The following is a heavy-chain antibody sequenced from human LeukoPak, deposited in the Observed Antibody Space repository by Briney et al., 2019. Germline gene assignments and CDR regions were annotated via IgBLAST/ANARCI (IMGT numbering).Heavy chain of an antibody. CDR1: GYSINSGYY. D-gene: IGHD3-22*01. CDR3: ARGPYSYDSSGAFDI. J-gene: IGHJ3*02. CDR2: IYHSGST. V-gene: IGHV4-38-2*02. Sequence: SETQSLTCTVSGYSINSGYYWGWIRQPPGKGLEWIGSIYHSGSTYYDPSLKSRVTISVDTSKNQFSLKLSSVTAADTAVYYCARGPYSYDSSGAFDIWGQGTMVTVSS.